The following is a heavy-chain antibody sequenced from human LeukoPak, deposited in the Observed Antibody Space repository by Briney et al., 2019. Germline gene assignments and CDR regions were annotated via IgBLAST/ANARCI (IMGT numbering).Heavy chain of an antibody. CDR3: ARDGVSTTPDFDY. D-gene: IGHD2-8*01. J-gene: IGHJ4*02. Sequence: ASVKVSCKTSGYTFTAYYMYWLRQAPGQGLECMGWIYPNSGATGYAQNFQGRVTMTRDTSVSTIYMELSRLRSDDAVVYYCARDGVSTTPDFDYWGQGTLVTVSS. CDR2: IYPNSGAT. CDR1: GYTFTAYY. V-gene: IGHV1-2*02.